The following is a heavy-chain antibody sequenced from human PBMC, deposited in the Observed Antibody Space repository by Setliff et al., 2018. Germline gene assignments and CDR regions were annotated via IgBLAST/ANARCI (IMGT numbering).Heavy chain of an antibody. J-gene: IGHJ1*01. CDR3: ARDQCRNSGCLYS. D-gene: IGHD1-7*01. Sequence: GGSLRLSCAASGFRFGDFGMQWVRQAPGKGLEWITFIRHDGDNKYYRDSVRGRFTVSGDNSKNTLTLQMNSRRPDDTAMYYCARDQCRNSGCLYSWGQGTLVTVFS. CDR2: IRHDGDNK. V-gene: IGHV3-30*02. CDR1: GFRFGDFG.